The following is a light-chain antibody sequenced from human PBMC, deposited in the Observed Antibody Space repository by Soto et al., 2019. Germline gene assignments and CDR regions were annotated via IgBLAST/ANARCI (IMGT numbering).Light chain of an antibody. Sequence: EIVLKQSPGTLSLSTGQRATLSCRASQIVSTNYLAWYQHKPGQAPRLLIYGASTRATGIADRFSGSGSGTDFTLTISGLESEDFAVYYCQVYGDSPMYTFGQGTKVDIK. V-gene: IGKV3-20*01. CDR1: QIVSTNY. CDR3: QVYGDSPMYT. J-gene: IGKJ2*01. CDR2: GAS.